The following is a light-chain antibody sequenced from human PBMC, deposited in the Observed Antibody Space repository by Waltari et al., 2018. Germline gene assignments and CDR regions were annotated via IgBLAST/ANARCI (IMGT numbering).Light chain of an antibody. CDR3: CSYAGSREV. Sequence: QSALTQPASVSGSPGQSITISCTGTSSDVGSYNLVSWYQQHPGKAPKLMSYEVSKRPSGVSNRFSGSKSGNTASLTISGLQAEDEADYYCCSYAGSREVFGTGTKVTVL. V-gene: IGLV2-23*02. CDR2: EVS. J-gene: IGLJ1*01. CDR1: SSDVGSYNL.